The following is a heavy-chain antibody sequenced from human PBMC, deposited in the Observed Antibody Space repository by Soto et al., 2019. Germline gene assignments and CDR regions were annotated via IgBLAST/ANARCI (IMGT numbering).Heavy chain of an antibody. CDR1: GLTVSGKKY. D-gene: IGHD1-1*01. J-gene: IGHJ3*01. CDR3: ASWHEREHAYDV. Sequence: DVQLVESGGGLIQPGESLRLSCAAFGLTVSGKKYVAWVRQALGKGLEWVSALYDVDGSFYADSVKGRFTTSSDSSKTTVYLQMNGLRPDGTAVYDCASWHEREHAYDVWGQGTTVTVSS. CDR2: LYDVDGS. V-gene: IGHV3-53*01.